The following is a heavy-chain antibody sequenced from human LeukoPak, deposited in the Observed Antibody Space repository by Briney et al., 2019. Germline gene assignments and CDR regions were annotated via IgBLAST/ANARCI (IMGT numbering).Heavy chain of an antibody. V-gene: IGHV3-23*01. J-gene: IGHJ4*02. D-gene: IGHD3-16*02. CDR2: ISGSGGST. CDR3: ARSPLRLGELSFDY. CDR1: GFTFSSYA. Sequence: GGSLRLSCAASGFTFSSYAMSWVRQAPGKGLDWVSAISGSGGSTYYADSVKGRFTISRDNSKNTLYLQMNSLRAEDTAVYYCARSPLRLGELSFDYWGQGTLVTVSS.